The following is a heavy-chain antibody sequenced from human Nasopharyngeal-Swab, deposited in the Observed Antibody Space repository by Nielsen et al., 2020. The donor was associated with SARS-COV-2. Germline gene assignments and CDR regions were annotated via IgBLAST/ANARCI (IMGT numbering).Heavy chain of an antibody. CDR1: GFTFSSYA. Sequence: LKISCAASGFTFSSYAMHWVRQAPGKGLEWVAVISYDGSNKYYADSVKGRFTISRDNSKNTLYLQMNSLRAEDTAVYYCASGESEFDPWGQGTLVTVSS. D-gene: IGHD3-10*01. CDR3: ASGESEFDP. CDR2: ISYDGSNK. V-gene: IGHV3-30*04. J-gene: IGHJ5*02.